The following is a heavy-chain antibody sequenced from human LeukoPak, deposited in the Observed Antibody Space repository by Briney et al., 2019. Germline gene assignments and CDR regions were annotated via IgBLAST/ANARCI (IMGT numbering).Heavy chain of an antibody. CDR2: INPNSGGT. Sequence: GASVKVSCKASGYTFTGYYMHWVRQAPGQGLEWMGRINPNSGGTNYAQKFQGRVTMTRDTSISTAYMELSRLRSDDTAVYYCARWSPIKRGYSYGSDYWGQGTLVTVSS. J-gene: IGHJ4*02. CDR3: ARWSPIKRGYSYGSDY. V-gene: IGHV1-2*06. D-gene: IGHD5-18*01. CDR1: GYTFTGYY.